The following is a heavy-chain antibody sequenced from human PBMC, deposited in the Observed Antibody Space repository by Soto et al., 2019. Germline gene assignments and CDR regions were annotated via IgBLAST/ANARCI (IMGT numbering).Heavy chain of an antibody. V-gene: IGHV1-69*01. CDR3: ARRSVSHSNAFDF. Sequence: QVQLVQSGAEVKKPGSSVEVSCKASGGTFRNLAINWVRQAPGQGLEWMGGFIPIIGGGINAQKFQGRVTITSDESTSTAYRELSSLKSEDTAMYFCARRSVSHSNAFDFWGQGTMVTVSS. J-gene: IGHJ3*01. CDR1: GGTFRNLA. D-gene: IGHD2-15*01. CDR2: FIPIIGGG.